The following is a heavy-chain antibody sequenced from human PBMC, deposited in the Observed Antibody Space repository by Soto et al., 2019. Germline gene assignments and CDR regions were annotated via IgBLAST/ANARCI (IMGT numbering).Heavy chain of an antibody. CDR2: ISSSSSYI. D-gene: IGHD4-17*01. J-gene: IGHJ6*02. V-gene: IGHV3-21*01. CDR1: GFTFSSYS. CDR3: ARGKREQGGDYQTRYGMDV. Sequence: EVQLVESGGGLVKPGGSLRLSCAASGFTFSSYSMNWVRQAPGKGLEWVSSISSSSSYIYYADSVKGRFTISRDNAKNSLYLQMNSLRAEDTAVYYCARGKREQGGDYQTRYGMDVWGQGTTVTVSS.